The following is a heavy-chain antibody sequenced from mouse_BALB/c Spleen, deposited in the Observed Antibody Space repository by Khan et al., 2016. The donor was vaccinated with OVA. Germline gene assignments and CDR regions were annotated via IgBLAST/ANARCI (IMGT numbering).Heavy chain of an antibody. CDR3: SRSNGNYWFAY. CDR2: INTYTGAA. CDR1: GYTLTDYG. V-gene: IGHV9-3-1*01. J-gene: IGHJ3*01. D-gene: IGHD2-1*01. Sequence: QIQLVQSGPELKKPGETVKISCKASGYTLTDYGMNWVKQAPGKGLKWMGWINTYTGAATYADDFTGRFAFSLETSDSTAYLQINNLKTEDTATNFCSRSNGNYWFAYWGQGTLVTVSA.